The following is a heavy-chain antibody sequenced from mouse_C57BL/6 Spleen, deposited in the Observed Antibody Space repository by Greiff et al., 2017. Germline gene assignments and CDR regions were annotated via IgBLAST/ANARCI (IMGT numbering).Heavy chain of an antibody. J-gene: IGHJ3*01. CDR3: ARDRGTYGYDVGFAY. CDR1: GFTFSDYY. Sequence: EVKVVESEGGLVQPGSSMKLSCTASGFTFSDYYMAWVRQVPEKGLEWVANINYDGSSTYYLDSLKSRFIISRDNAKNILYLQRSSLKSEDTATYYCARDRGTYGYDVGFAYWGQGTLVTVSA. D-gene: IGHD2-2*01. CDR2: INYDGSST. V-gene: IGHV5-16*01.